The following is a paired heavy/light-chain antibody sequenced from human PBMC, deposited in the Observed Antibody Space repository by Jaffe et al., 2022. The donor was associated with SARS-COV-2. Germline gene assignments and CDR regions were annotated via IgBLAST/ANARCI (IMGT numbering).Heavy chain of an antibody. CDR1: GFTFSSYA. Sequence: QVQLVESGGGVVQPGRSLRLSCAASGFTFSSYAMHWVRQAPGKGLEWVAVISYDGSNKYYADSVKGRFTISRDNSKNTLYLQMNSLRAEDTAVYYCARGLYSSSWYKGIPDYYGMDVWGQGTTVTVSS. J-gene: IGHJ6*02. D-gene: IGHD6-13*01. V-gene: IGHV3-30-3*01. CDR2: ISYDGSNK. CDR3: ARGLYSSSWYKGIPDYYGMDV.
Light chain of an antibody. Sequence: SYELTQPPSVSVSPGQTARITCSGDALPKKYAYWYQQKSGQAPVLVIYEDSKRPSGIPERFSGSSSGTMATLTISGAQVEDEADYYCYSTDSSGNHGVFGGGTKLTVL. V-gene: IGLV3-10*01. J-gene: IGLJ3*02. CDR1: ALPKKY. CDR3: YSTDSSGNHGV. CDR2: EDS.